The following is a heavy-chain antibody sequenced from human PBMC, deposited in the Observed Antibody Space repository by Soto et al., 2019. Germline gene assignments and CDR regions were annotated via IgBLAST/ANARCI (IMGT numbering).Heavy chain of an antibody. CDR1: GYTFTRYN. CDR2: INPDNGNT. J-gene: IGHJ5*02. V-gene: IGHV1-3*01. CDR3: ARVIATGQRDP. Sequence: QVQLVQSGAEVKKPGASVKISCKASGYTFTRYNMNWVRQAPGQRLEWMGWINPDNGNTKSSQKFQDRVIITRDTSASTAYMDLSSLRSEDTAVYYCARVIATGQRDPLGEGSLVTASS. D-gene: IGHD2-15*01.